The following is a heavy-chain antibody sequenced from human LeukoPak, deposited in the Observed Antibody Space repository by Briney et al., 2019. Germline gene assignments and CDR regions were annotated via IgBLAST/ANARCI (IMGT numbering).Heavy chain of an antibody. Sequence: GGSLRLSCAASGCTFSSYAMSWVRQAPGKGLEWVSAISGSGGSTYYADSVKGRFTISRDNSENTLYLQMNSLRAEDTAVYYCAKAKNYYDSSGYAFDIWGQGTMVTVS. CDR2: ISGSGGST. D-gene: IGHD3-22*01. J-gene: IGHJ3*02. CDR1: GCTFSSYA. V-gene: IGHV3-23*01. CDR3: AKAKNYYDSSGYAFDI.